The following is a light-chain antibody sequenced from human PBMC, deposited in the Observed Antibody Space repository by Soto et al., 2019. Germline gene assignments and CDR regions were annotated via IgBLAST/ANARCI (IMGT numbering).Light chain of an antibody. CDR1: SSDVGGYNY. Sequence: QSALTQPPSASGSPGQSVTISFTGTSSDVGGYNYVSWYQQHPGKAPKLMISEVSKRPSGVPDRFSGSKSGNTASLTVSGLQAEDEADYDCSSFAGNNNLVFGGGTKLTVL. V-gene: IGLV2-8*01. CDR3: SSFAGNNNLV. J-gene: IGLJ2*01. CDR2: EVS.